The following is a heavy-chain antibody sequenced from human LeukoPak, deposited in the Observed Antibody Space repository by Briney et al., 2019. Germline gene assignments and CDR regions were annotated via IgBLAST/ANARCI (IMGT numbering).Heavy chain of an antibody. J-gene: IGHJ5*02. D-gene: IGHD2-21*01. CDR2: ISYDGSNK. CDR3: ARAALAYCGGDCGNWFDP. CDR1: GFTFSSYG. V-gene: IGHV3-30*19. Sequence: GGSLRLSCAASGFTFSSYGMHWVRQAPGKGLEWVAVISYDGSNKYYADSVKGRFTISRDNSKNTLYLQMNSLRAEDTAVYYCARAALAYCGGDCGNWFDPWGQGTLVTVSS.